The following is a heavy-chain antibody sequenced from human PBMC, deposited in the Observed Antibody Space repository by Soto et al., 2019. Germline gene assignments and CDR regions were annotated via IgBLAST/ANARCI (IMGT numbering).Heavy chain of an antibody. Sequence: SETLSLTCTVSGGSVTSGDDFWSWLRQPPGKGLEWIGFISYSVYIDSNPSLESRVALSIDTSKNQFSLKLTSVTAADTGVYYCARGGTLYDSWGQGALVTVSS. CDR3: ARGGTLYDS. CDR2: ISYSVYI. D-gene: IGHD3-16*01. CDR1: GGSVTSGDDF. J-gene: IGHJ4*02. V-gene: IGHV4-30-4*01.